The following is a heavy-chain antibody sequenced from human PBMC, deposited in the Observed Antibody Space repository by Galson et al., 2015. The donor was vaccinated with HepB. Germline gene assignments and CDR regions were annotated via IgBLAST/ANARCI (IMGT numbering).Heavy chain of an antibody. CDR3: ARDRVYDILTGYTFDY. Sequence: SLRLSCAASGFTFSSYSMNWVRQAPGKGLEWVSPISSSSSCIYYADSVKGRFTISRDNAKNSLYLQMNSLRAEDTAVYYCARDRVYDILTGYTFDYWGQGTLVTVSS. CDR1: GFTFSSYS. J-gene: IGHJ4*02. V-gene: IGHV3-21*01. D-gene: IGHD3-9*01. CDR2: ISSSSSCI.